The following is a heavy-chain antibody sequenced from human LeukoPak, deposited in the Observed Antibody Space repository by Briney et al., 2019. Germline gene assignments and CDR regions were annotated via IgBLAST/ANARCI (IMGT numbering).Heavy chain of an antibody. Sequence: GRSLRLSCAASGFTFSSYGMHGVRQAPGKGLEWVAVISYDGNNKYYADSVKGRFTISRDNSKHTLYLQMNSLRAEDMAVYYCAKGGDVVVPAAKGTLDYWGQGTLVTVSS. D-gene: IGHD2-2*01. CDR2: ISYDGNNK. V-gene: IGHV3-30*18. CDR1: GFTFSSYG. J-gene: IGHJ4*02. CDR3: AKGGDVVVPAAKGTLDY.